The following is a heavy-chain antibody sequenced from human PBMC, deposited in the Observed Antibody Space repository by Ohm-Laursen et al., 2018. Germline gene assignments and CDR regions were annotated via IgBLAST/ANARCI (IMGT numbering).Heavy chain of an antibody. Sequence: SLRLSCAAPGFTFSSYAMSWVRHAPGKGLEWVSDISGSGGSTYYADSVKGRFTISRDNSKNTLYLQMNSLRAEDTAVYYCAKDIVMVYAAYNCFDPWGQGTLVTVSS. V-gene: IGHV3-23*01. CDR3: AKDIVMVYAAYNCFDP. CDR1: GFTFSSYA. D-gene: IGHD2-8*01. CDR2: ISGSGGST. J-gene: IGHJ5*02.